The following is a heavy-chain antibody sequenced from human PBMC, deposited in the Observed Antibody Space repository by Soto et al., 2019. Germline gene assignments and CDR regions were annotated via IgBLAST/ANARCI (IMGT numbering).Heavy chain of an antibody. Sequence: SETLSLTCTVSGGSISSYYWSWIRQPPGKGLEWIGYIYYSGSTNYNPSLKSRVTISVDTSKNQFSLKLSSVTAAVTAVYYCARVTRASYQLLRHMVRGVIPWYFDYWGQGTLVTVSS. CDR2: IYYSGST. J-gene: IGHJ4*02. D-gene: IGHD3-10*01. CDR3: ARVTRASYQLLRHMVRGVIPWYFDY. V-gene: IGHV4-59*01. CDR1: GGSISSYY.